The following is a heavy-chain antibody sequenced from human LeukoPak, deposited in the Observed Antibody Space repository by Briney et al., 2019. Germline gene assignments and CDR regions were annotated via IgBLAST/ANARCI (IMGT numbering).Heavy chain of an antibody. CDR3: AREHSSSWCFDF. V-gene: IGHV3-23*01. D-gene: IGHD6-13*01. Sequence: GGSLRLSCVVSGFTFSNYGMSRVRQAPGKGLQCVATISADGGSTYYPDSVKGRFTISRDNSKNTLYLQMNSLRAEDTAVYYCAREHSSSWCFDFWGQGTLVTVSS. CDR1: GFTFSNYG. CDR2: ISADGGST. J-gene: IGHJ4*02.